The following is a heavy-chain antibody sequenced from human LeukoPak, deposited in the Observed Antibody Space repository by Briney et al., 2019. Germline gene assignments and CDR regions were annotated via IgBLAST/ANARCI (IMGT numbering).Heavy chain of an antibody. V-gene: IGHV4-61*02. D-gene: IGHD3-10*01. CDR1: GGSISSGSYY. J-gene: IGHJ3*02. CDR2: IYTSGST. CDR3: ARDPVRRDAFDT. Sequence: PSETLSLTCTVSGGSISSGSYYWSWIRQPAGKGLEWIGRIYTSGSTNYNPSLKSRVTISVDTSKNQFSLKLSSVTAADTAVYYCARDPVRRDAFDTWGQGTMVTVSS.